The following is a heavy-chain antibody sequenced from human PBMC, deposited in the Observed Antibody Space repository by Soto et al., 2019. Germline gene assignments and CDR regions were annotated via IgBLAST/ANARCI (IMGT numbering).Heavy chain of an antibody. Sequence: AETLSLTCTVSGDSIISSDFYWGWVRQPPGKGLEWIGSIFYLGSTYYNPSLKSRVTMSVDTSKNQFSRRLRSVTAADTALYFCARHSLALRKNNWFDPWGQGIMVTVSS. J-gene: IGHJ5*02. CDR2: IFYLGST. CDR1: GDSIISSDFY. D-gene: IGHD3-3*02. CDR3: ARHSLALRKNNWFDP. V-gene: IGHV4-39*01.